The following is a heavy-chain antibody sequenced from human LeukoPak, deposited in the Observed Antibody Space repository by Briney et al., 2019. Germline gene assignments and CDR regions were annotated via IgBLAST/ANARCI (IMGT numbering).Heavy chain of an antibody. V-gene: IGHV3-30*02. Sequence: GGSLRLSCLASGFTFNTYAMHWVRRAPGKGLEWVAFIRHDGSSEYYADSVKGRFIISRDRSGNTLYLQIKSLRPEDTAIYYCARHNTRFLERLPSLGSWGQGTLVTVSS. CDR2: IRHDGSSE. CDR1: GFTFNTYA. D-gene: IGHD3-3*01. CDR3: ARHNTRFLERLPSLGS. J-gene: IGHJ5*02.